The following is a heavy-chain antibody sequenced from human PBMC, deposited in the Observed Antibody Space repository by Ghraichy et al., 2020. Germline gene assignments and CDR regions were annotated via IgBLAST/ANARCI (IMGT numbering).Heavy chain of an antibody. V-gene: IGHV3-9*01. J-gene: IGHJ3*02. CDR3: AKGLYSSGWYDRLRDDAFDI. CDR2: ISWNSGSI. Sequence: GGSLRLSCAASGFTFDDYAMHWVRQAPGKGLEWVSGISWNSGSIGYADSVKGRFTISRDNAKNSLYLQMNSLRAEDTALYYCAKGLYSSGWYDRLRDDAFDIWGQGTMVTVSS. CDR1: GFTFDDYA. D-gene: IGHD6-19*01.